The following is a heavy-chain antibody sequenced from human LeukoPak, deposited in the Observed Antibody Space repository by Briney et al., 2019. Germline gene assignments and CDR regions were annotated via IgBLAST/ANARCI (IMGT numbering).Heavy chain of an antibody. CDR3: AGEGEYGQSYA. Sequence: SQTLSLTCAVSGDSISYESYYWNWIRQAPGKGPEWIGNIYRGRTRLNPSYTSRVAISVDMSKSQVSLSLTSVTAADTAIYYCAGEGEYGQSYAWGQGVLVVVSA. CDR1: GDSISYESYY. V-gene: IGHV4-30-2*01. J-gene: IGHJ5*02. D-gene: IGHD4-17*01. CDR2: IYRGRT.